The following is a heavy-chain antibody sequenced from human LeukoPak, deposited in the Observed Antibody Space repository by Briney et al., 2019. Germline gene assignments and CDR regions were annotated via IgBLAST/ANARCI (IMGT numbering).Heavy chain of an antibody. Sequence: SVKVSCKASGGTFSSYAISWVRQAPGQGLEGMGGIIPIFGTATYAQKFQGRVTITADESTSTAYMELSSLRSEDTAVYYCARDVNTPEYYFDYWGQGTLVTVSS. V-gene: IGHV1-69*13. CDR2: IIPIFGTA. CDR3: ARDVNTPEYYFDY. CDR1: GGTFSSYA. J-gene: IGHJ4*02. D-gene: IGHD1/OR15-1a*01.